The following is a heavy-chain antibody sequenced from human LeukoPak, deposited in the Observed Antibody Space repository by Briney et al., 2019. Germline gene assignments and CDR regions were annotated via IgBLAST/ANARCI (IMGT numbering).Heavy chain of an antibody. CDR3: ARDFRGYCSSTSCYYYYYMDV. D-gene: IGHD2-2*01. CDR2: ISAYNGST. Sequence: PGASVKVSCKASGYTFTSYGISWVRQAPGQGLEWMGWISAYNGSTSYAQKFQGRVTMTRDTSTSTVYMELSSLRSEDTAVYYCARDFRGYCSSTSCYYYYYMDVWGKGTTVTISS. J-gene: IGHJ6*03. V-gene: IGHV1-18*01. CDR1: GYTFTSYG.